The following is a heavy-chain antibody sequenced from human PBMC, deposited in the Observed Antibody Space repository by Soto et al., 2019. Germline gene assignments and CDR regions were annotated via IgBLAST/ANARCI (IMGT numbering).Heavy chain of an antibody. Sequence: ASVKVSCKASGYTFTSYGISWVRQAPGQGLEWMGWISAYNGNTNYAQKLQGRVTMTTDTSTSTAYMELRSLRSDDTAVYYCARVPLKEDSSGWRDFDYWGQGTLVTVSS. V-gene: IGHV1-18*01. J-gene: IGHJ4*02. CDR3: ARVPLKEDSSGWRDFDY. D-gene: IGHD6-19*01. CDR2: ISAYNGNT. CDR1: GYTFTSYG.